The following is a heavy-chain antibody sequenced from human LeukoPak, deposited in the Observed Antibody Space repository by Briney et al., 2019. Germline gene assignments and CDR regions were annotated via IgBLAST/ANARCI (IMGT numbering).Heavy chain of an antibody. Sequence: GGSLRLSCAASGFTFSSYAMSWVRQAPGKGPEWVSAISGSAYSTYYADSVKGRFTISRDNSKNTLYLQMNSLRAEDTAVYYCAKDIWTEMATIYYYMDVWGKGTTVTVSS. V-gene: IGHV3-23*01. D-gene: IGHD5-24*01. J-gene: IGHJ6*03. CDR3: AKDIWTEMATIYYYMDV. CDR2: ISGSAYST. CDR1: GFTFSSYA.